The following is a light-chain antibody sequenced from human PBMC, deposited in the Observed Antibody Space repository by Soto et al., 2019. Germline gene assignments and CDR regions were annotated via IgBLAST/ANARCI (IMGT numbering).Light chain of an antibody. J-gene: IGKJ2*01. CDR1: QSMSSTY. Sequence: EIVLTQSPGTLSLSPGERATLSCRVSQSMSSTYLAWYQQKPGQAPRLLIYGASNRATGIPDRFSGSGSGTDFTLTINRLEPEDFAVYYCQQYGASEYTVGQGTKVDIK. V-gene: IGKV3-20*01. CDR2: GAS. CDR3: QQYGASEYT.